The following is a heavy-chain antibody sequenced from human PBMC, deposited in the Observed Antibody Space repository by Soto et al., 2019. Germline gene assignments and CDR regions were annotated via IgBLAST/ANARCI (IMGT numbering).Heavy chain of an antibody. V-gene: IGHV1-46*03. J-gene: IGHJ4*02. CDR3: ARNRLRFLEGRAGGY. CDR1: GYTFTSYY. Sequence: ASVKVSCKASGYTFTSYYMHWVRQAPGQGLEWMGIINPSGGSTSYAQKFQGRVTMTRDTSTSTVYMELSSLRSEDTAVYYCARNRLRFLEGRAGGYWGQGTLVTVSS. CDR2: INPSGGST. D-gene: IGHD3-3*01.